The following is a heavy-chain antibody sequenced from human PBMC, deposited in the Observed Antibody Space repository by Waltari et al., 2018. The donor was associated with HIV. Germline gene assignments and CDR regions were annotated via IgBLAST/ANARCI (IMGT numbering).Heavy chain of an antibody. J-gene: IGHJ4*02. D-gene: IGHD3-16*01. CDR3: TRTFGVVWGAPRFFDY. V-gene: IGHV3-23*01. CDR2: ITSESEKT. CDR1: GFTFSDYV. Sequence: EVRLLESGGKIVTLGGSLRLPCEVSGFTFSDYVMIWVRQAPGQWLQWVSRITSESEKTFYADTLKGRATVSRANFKNTLFLEITNLRVEDTGTYYCTRTFGVVWGAPRFFDYWGRGTLVFVSS.